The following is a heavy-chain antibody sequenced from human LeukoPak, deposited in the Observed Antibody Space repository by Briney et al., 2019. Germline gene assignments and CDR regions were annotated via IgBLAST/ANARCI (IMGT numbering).Heavy chain of an antibody. V-gene: IGHV4-30-4*01. CDR1: GGSISSGDYY. D-gene: IGHD3-10*01. CDR3: ARDSSPFTLVRGAIDS. Sequence: SETLSLTCTVSGGSISSGDYYWSWIRQPPGKGLEWFGYIYYSGSTYYNPSLKSRVTISVDASKTQFSLKLSSVTAADTAVYYCARDSSPFTLVRGAIDSWGQGTLVTVSS. CDR2: IYYSGST. J-gene: IGHJ4*02.